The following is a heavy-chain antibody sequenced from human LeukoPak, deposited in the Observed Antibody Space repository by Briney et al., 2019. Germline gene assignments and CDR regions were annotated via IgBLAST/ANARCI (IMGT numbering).Heavy chain of an antibody. Sequence: GGSLRLSCAASGFTFSGSTVHWVRQASGKGLEWVGHIRTKANNYATAYAASVKGRFTISRDDSKNTAYLQMNSLKAEDTAVYYCSRHEALPGDYWGQGTLVTVPS. CDR1: GFTFSGST. CDR2: IRTKANNYAT. CDR3: SRHEALPGDY. V-gene: IGHV3-73*01. J-gene: IGHJ4*02. D-gene: IGHD2-21*02.